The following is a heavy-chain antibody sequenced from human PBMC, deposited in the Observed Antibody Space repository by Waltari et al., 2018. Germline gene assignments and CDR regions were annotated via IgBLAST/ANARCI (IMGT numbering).Heavy chain of an antibody. Sequence: EVQLLESGGGLVQPGGSLRLSCAASGFPFSSYAMSWVRQAPGKGLEWVSAISGSGGSTYYADSVKGRFTISRDNSKNTLYLQMNSLRAEDTAVYYCAKAEDYDFWSGYPNTFDYWGQGTLVTVSS. CDR1: GFPFSSYA. J-gene: IGHJ4*02. CDR3: AKAEDYDFWSGYPNTFDY. V-gene: IGHV3-23*01. D-gene: IGHD3-3*01. CDR2: ISGSGGST.